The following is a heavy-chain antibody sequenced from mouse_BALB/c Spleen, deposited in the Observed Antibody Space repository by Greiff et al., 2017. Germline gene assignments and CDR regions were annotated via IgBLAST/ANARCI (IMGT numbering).Heavy chain of an antibody. CDR2: ISSGGSYT. CDR1: GFTFSSYT. D-gene: IGHD2-1*01. V-gene: IGHV5-6-4*01. J-gene: IGHJ2*01. Sequence: EVMLVESGGGLVKPGGSLKLSCAASGFTFSSYTMSWVRQTPEKRLEWVATISSGGSYTYYPDSVKGRFTISRDNAKNTLYLQMSSLKSEDTAMYYCTRGEDYGRFDYWGQGTTLTVSS. CDR3: TRGEDYGRFDY.